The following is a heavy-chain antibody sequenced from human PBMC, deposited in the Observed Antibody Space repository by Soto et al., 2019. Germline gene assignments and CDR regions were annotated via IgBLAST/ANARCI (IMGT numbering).Heavy chain of an antibody. CDR1: GYTFTSYG. D-gene: IGHD3-9*01. J-gene: IGHJ3*02. CDR3: ARVLLRYFDWLLSDYDAFDI. CDR2: ISAYNGNT. Sequence: ASVKVSCKASGYTFTSYGISWVRQAPGQGLEWMGWISAYNGNTNYAQKLQGRVTMTTDTSTSTAYMELGSLRSEDTAVYYCARVLLRYFDWLLSDYDAFDIWGQGTMVTVSS. V-gene: IGHV1-18*01.